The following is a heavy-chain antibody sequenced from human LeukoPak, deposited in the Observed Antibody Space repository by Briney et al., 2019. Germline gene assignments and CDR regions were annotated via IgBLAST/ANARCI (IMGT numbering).Heavy chain of an antibody. CDR3: ARPYDTRGYFPDY. CDR1: GFTFSSYA. V-gene: IGHV3-21*01. D-gene: IGHD3-22*01. J-gene: IGHJ4*02. CDR2: ISRGSDHI. Sequence: GGSLRLSCAASGFTFSSYAMNWVRQAPGKGLEWVSSISRGSDHIFYADSMKGRITISRDNAKNSLYLQMNSLGAEDTAVYYCARPYDTRGYFPDYWGQGTLVTVSS.